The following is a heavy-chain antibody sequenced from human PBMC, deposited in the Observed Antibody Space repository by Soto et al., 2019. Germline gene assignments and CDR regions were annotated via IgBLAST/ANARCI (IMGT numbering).Heavy chain of an antibody. J-gene: IGHJ6*02. D-gene: IGHD2-21*02. CDR3: TLPDSCGDCSPPCSVYYYGMDV. CDR1: GGTFSSYA. CDR2: IIPIFGTA. Sequence: SVKVSCKASGGTFSSYAISWVRQAPGQGREWMGGIIPIFGTANYAQKFQGRVTITADESTSTAYMELSSLRSEDTAVYYYTLPDSCGDCSPPCSVYYYGMDVWGQGTTVTVSS. V-gene: IGHV1-69*13.